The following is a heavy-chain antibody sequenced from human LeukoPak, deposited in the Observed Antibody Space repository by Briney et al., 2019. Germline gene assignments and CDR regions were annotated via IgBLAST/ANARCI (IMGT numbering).Heavy chain of an antibody. D-gene: IGHD1-26*01. CDR1: GGTFSSYA. CDR3: ARKLRTNYYFDY. V-gene: IGHV1-69*01. Sequence: ASVKVSCKASGGTFSSYAISWVRQAPVQGLEWMGGIIPIFGTANYAQKFQGRVTITADESTSTAYMELSSLRSEDTAVYYCARKLRTNYYFDYWGQGTLVTVSS. J-gene: IGHJ4*02. CDR2: IIPIFGTA.